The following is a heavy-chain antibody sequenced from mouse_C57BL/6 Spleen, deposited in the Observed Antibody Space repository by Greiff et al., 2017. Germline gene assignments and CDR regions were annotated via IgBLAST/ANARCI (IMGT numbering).Heavy chain of an antibody. J-gene: IGHJ1*03. D-gene: IGHD1-1*01. Sequence: EVQRVESGGGLVKPGGSLKLSCAASGFTFSSYAMSWVRQTPEKRLEWVATISDGGSYTYYPDNVKGRFTISRDNAKNNLYLQMSHLKSEDTAMYYCARDGGYGSSYGYFDVWGTGTTVTVSS. V-gene: IGHV5-4*01. CDR2: ISDGGSYT. CDR3: ARDGGYGSSYGYFDV. CDR1: GFTFSSYA.